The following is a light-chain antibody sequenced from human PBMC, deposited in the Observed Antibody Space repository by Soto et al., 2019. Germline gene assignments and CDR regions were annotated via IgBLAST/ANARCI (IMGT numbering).Light chain of an antibody. CDR1: QDLGRW. CDR2: AAS. Sequence: DIQMTQSPSTLSASVGDRVTITCRASQDLGRWLAWYQQKPGEAPKVLIFAASSLQSGLPSRFSGGGSGTDFSLTISSLQPEDFATYYCKQSRSSPLTFGGGTKVDIK. J-gene: IGKJ4*01. CDR3: KQSRSSPLT. V-gene: IGKV1-12*01.